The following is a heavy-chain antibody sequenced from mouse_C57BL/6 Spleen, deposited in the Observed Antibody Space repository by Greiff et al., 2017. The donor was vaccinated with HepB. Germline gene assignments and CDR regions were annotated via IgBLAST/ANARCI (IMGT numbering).Heavy chain of an antibody. J-gene: IGHJ3*01. Sequence: EVHLVESGPGMVKPSQSLSLTCTVTGYSITSGYDWHWIRHFPGNKLEWMGYISYSGSTNYNPSLKSRISITHDTSKNHFFLKLNSVTTEDTATYYCARGPHYYGSSYYAWFAYWGQGTLVTVSA. D-gene: IGHD1-1*01. V-gene: IGHV3-1*01. CDR2: ISYSGST. CDR1: GYSITSGYD. CDR3: ARGPHYYGSSYYAWFAY.